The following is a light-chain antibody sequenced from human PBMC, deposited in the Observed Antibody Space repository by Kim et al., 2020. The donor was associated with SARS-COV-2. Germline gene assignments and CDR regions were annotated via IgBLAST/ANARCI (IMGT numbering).Light chain of an antibody. Sequence: ASDGDGVTITCRASQGISSNLAWYQQKPGKAPRLLIYAASTLESGVPSRFSGRGSGTEFTLAINSLQPEDFATYYCQQIDSFPLTFGGGTKVDIK. CDR1: QGISSN. CDR2: AAS. V-gene: IGKV1-9*01. CDR3: QQIDSFPLT. J-gene: IGKJ4*01.